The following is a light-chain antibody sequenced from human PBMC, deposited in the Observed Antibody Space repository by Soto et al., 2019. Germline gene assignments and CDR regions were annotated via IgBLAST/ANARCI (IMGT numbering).Light chain of an antibody. J-gene: IGKJ4*01. CDR3: QQYNNWPLT. V-gene: IGKV3-15*01. CDR1: QSVSDK. CDR2: GAS. Sequence: ETVMTQSPATLSVSPGERATLSCRASQSVSDKLAWYQRKPGQAPRLLIYGASTRATGIPARFNSSGSGTEFTLTVSSPQPEDSAVYYCQQYNNWPLTFGRGTKV.